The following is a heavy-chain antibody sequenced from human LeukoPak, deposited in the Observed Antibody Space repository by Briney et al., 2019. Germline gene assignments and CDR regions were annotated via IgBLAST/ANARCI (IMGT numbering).Heavy chain of an antibody. CDR2: IYYSGST. Sequence: PPETLSLTCTVSGGSISHYFWSWIRQPPGKALEWIGYIYYSGSTNYNPSLKSRVTISVDTSKNQFSLKLSSVTAADTAVYYCARRGFGGASHYDYWGQGTLVTVSS. CDR1: GGSISHYF. CDR3: ARRGFGGASHYDY. J-gene: IGHJ4*02. V-gene: IGHV4-59*08. D-gene: IGHD3-16*01.